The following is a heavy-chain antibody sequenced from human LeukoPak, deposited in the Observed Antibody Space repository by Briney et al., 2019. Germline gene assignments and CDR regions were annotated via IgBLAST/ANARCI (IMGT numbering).Heavy chain of an antibody. D-gene: IGHD3-10*01. J-gene: IGHJ4*02. CDR1: GFTFSSYA. Sequence: GGSLRLSCAASGFTFSSYAMNWVRQAPGKGLEWVSAISGSGGSTYYADSVKGRFTISRDNSRNTLYLQMNSLRAEDTAVYYCAKDSSERGFYGSGSIWAPREATFNYFDYWGQGTLVTVSS. CDR2: ISGSGGST. V-gene: IGHV3-23*01. CDR3: AKDSSERGFYGSGSIWAPREATFNYFDY.